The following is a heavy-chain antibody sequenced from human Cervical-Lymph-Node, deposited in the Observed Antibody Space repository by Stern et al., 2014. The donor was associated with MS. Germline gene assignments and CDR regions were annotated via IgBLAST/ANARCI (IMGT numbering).Heavy chain of an antibody. V-gene: IGHV3-48*02. CDR2: ISSSSSI. CDR1: GFTFSNYS. CDR3: ARDCRLRYFDWQNFDY. Sequence: EMQLVESGGGLVQPGGSLRLSCAASGFTFSNYSMNWVRQAPGKGLEWISYISSSSSIYYADSVKGRFTISRDNAKNSLYLQMNSLRDEDTAVYYCARDCRLRYFDWQNFDYWGQGTPVTVSS. J-gene: IGHJ4*02. D-gene: IGHD3-9*01.